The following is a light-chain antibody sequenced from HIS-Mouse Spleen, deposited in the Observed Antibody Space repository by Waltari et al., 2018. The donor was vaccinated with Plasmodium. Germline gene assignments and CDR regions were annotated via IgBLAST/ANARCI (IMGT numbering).Light chain of an antibody. CDR2: EGR. V-gene: IGLV2-23*01. Sequence: QSALTQPASVSGSPGQSITISCTGTSTDVGSYNLVSWYQQNPGQAPKLMMYEGRKRPSGFSNRFSGSNSCNTASLTISGLQSEDEADYSCCSYAGSSTPVFGGGTKLTVL. J-gene: IGLJ3*02. CDR3: CSYAGSSTPV. CDR1: STDVGSYNL.